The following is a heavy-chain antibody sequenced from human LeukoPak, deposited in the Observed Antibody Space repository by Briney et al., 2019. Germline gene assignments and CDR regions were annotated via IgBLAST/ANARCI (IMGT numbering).Heavy chain of an antibody. CDR1: GGTFSSYA. Sequence: SVKVSCKASGGTFSSYAISWVRQAPGQGLEWMGGIIPIFGTANYAQKFQGRVTITTDESTSTAYMELSSLRSEDTAVYYCARGLVGPGTTSPPRDFQHWGQGTLVTVSS. V-gene: IGHV1-69*05. D-gene: IGHD1-7*01. CDR3: ARGLVGPGTTSPPRDFQH. CDR2: IIPIFGTA. J-gene: IGHJ1*01.